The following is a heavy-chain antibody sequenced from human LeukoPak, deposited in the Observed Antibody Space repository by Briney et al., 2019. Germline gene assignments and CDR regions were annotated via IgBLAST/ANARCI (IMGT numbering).Heavy chain of an antibody. CDR2: IYYSGST. D-gene: IGHD3-10*01. CDR1: GGSISGYY. CDR3: ARSAVRGVDY. V-gene: IGHV4-59*01. Sequence: PSETLSLTCTVSGGSISGYYWSWIRQPPGKGLEWIGYIYYSGSTNSNPSLKSRVTISVDTSKNQFSLKLSPVTAADTAVYYCARSAVRGVDYWGQGTLVTVSS. J-gene: IGHJ4*02.